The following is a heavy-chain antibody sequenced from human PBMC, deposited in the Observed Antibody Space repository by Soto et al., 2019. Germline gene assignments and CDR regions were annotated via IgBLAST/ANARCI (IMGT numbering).Heavy chain of an antibody. CDR3: AIVDTMVRGVITFDY. J-gene: IGHJ4*02. CDR1: GYTFTSYG. Sequence: QVQLVQSGAEVKKPGASVKVSCKASGYTFTSYGISWVRQAPGQGLEWMGWISAYNGNTNYAQKLQGRVTMTTDTSTSTAYMELRSLRADDTAVYYCAIVDTMVRGVITFDYWGQGTLVTVSS. CDR2: ISAYNGNT. D-gene: IGHD3-10*01. V-gene: IGHV1-18*01.